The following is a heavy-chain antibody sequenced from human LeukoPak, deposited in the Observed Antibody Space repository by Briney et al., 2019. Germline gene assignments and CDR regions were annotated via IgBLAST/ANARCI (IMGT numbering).Heavy chain of an antibody. Sequence: KPGGSLRLSCAAYGFTFNAYSMNWVRQAPGKGLEWVSSIGSSGSYIYYADSVKGRFTISRDNAKNSLYLQMNSLRAEDTAVYYCARGGYSIFDYWGQGTLVTVSS. CDR1: GFTFNAYS. D-gene: IGHD4-11*01. V-gene: IGHV3-21*01. CDR3: ARGGYSIFDY. J-gene: IGHJ4*02. CDR2: IGSSGSYI.